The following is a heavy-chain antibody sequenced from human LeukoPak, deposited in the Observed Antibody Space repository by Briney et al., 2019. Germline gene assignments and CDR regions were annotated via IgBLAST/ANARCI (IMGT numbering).Heavy chain of an antibody. CDR2: ISSSGNTR. J-gene: IGHJ4*02. CDR3: AKAKDYYYDSSGYPYYFDY. V-gene: IGHV3-11*01. Sequence: PGGSLRLSCAASGFTFSDYYMSWIRQAPGKGLEWVAYISSSGNTRYYADSVKGRFTISRDNSKNTLYLQMNSLRAEDTAVYYCAKAKDYYYDSSGYPYYFDYWGQGTLVTVSS. D-gene: IGHD3-22*01. CDR1: GFTFSDYY.